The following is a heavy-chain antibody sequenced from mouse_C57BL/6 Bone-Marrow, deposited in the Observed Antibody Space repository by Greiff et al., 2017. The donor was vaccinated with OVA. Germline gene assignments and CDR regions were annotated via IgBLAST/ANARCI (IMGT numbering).Heavy chain of an antibody. D-gene: IGHD2-4*01. J-gene: IGHJ2*01. Sequence: EVKLVESGGGLVKPGGSLKLSCAASGFTFSSYTMSWVRQTPEKRLEWVATISGGGGNTYYPDSVKGRFTISRDTAKNTLYLQMSSLRSEDTALYYCARRSDYDRGVYYFDYGGQGTTLTVSS. CDR3: ARRSDYDRGVYYFDY. V-gene: IGHV5-9*01. CDR1: GFTFSSYT. CDR2: ISGGGGNT.